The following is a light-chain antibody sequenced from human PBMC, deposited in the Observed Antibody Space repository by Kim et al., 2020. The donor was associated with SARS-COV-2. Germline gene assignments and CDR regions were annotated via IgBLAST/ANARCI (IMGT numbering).Light chain of an antibody. CDR1: HNVSSNF. CDR3: QYYGTSPPFT. J-gene: IGKJ2*01. V-gene: IGKV3-20*01. Sequence: PGQRVTLTCSASHNVSSNFLVWYQHKPGQAPRILIYDASARVTGIPDRLSGSGSATAFTPPINSLVQDDFVVYYCQYYGTSPPFTFGQGTKVEI. CDR2: DAS.